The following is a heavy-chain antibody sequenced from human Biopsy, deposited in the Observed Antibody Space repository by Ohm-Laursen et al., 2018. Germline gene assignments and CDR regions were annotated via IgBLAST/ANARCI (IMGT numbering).Heavy chain of an antibody. D-gene: IGHD3-10*01. CDR1: GFTFSSYA. J-gene: IGHJ6*02. CDR3: AKVRKGFGESGSQYNSDMDV. CDR2: ISGNSDII. Sequence: LSLTCAVSGFTFSSYAMTWFRQAPGKGLEWVSTISGNSDIIYDTDSVKGRFTISRGNSKNTLYLQMNSLRAEDTAFYYCAKVRKGFGESGSQYNSDMDVWGQGTTVTVSS. V-gene: IGHV3-23*01.